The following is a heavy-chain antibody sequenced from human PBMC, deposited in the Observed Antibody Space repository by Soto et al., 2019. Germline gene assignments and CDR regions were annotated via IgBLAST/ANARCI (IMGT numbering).Heavy chain of an antibody. V-gene: IGHV4-59*12. J-gene: IGHJ2*01. CDR1: GGSISTYY. Sequence: PSETLSLTCTVSGGSISTYYWNWIRQPPGKGLEWIGYIYYGGSANYNPSLKSRVTISVDTSKKQFSLKLSSVTAADTAVYYCASYRENDYNLPGRWYCDLWGRGTLVTVSS. CDR3: ASYRENDYNLPGRWYCDL. CDR2: IYYGGSA. D-gene: IGHD4-4*01.